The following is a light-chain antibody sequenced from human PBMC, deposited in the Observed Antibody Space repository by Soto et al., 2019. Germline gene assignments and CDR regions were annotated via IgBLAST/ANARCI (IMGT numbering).Light chain of an antibody. J-gene: IGLJ3*02. CDR1: SSNIGAGYD. V-gene: IGLV1-40*01. CDR3: QSFDSNLSGV. Sequence: QSVLTQPPSVSGAPGQRVTISCTGSSSNIGAGYDVHWYQQLPGTAPKLLIYGNTNRPSGVPDRFSGSKSGTSASLAITGLQAEDEAEYYCQSFDSNLSGVFGGGTKLTVL. CDR2: GNT.